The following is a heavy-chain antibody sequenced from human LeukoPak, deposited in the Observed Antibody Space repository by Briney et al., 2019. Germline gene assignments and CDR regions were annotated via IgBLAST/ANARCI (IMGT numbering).Heavy chain of an antibody. J-gene: IGHJ5*02. CDR2: IKQDGSEK. Sequence: GGSLRLSCAATGFSYRSYWMNWVRQAPGKGLEWLAIIKQDGSEKHYKGSVEGRFTISRDNAKNSLHLQMNSLRAEDTAVYYCAGGSGYLITSWGQGTLVTVSS. CDR3: AGGSGYLITS. CDR1: GFSYRSYW. D-gene: IGHD3-9*01. V-gene: IGHV3-7*01.